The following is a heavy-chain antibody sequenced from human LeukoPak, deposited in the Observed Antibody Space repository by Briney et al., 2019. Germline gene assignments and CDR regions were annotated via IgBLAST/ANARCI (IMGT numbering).Heavy chain of an antibody. J-gene: IGHJ4*02. CDR3: ARGPRYDILTGYYLDY. Sequence: PSETLSLTCAVYGGSFSGYYWSWIRQPPGKGLEWIGEINHSGSTNYNPSLKSRVTISVDTSKNQFSLKLSSVTAADTAVYYCARGPRYDILTGYYLDYWGQGTLVTVSS. D-gene: IGHD3-9*01. CDR2: INHSGST. V-gene: IGHV4-34*01. CDR1: GGSFSGYY.